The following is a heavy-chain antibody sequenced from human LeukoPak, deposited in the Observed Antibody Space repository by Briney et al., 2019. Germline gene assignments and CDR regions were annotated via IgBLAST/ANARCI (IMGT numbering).Heavy chain of an antibody. J-gene: IGHJ4*02. CDR2: ISGSGGST. V-gene: IGHV3-23*01. Sequence: SGGSLRLSCAASGFTFSSYAMSWVRQAPGKGLEWVSAISGSGGSTYYADSVKGRFTISRDNSKNTLYLQMNSLRAEDTAVYYCAKAPGGGAVAGTGSDYWGQGTLVTVSS. D-gene: IGHD6-19*01. CDR3: AKAPGGGAVAGTGSDY. CDR1: GFTFSSYA.